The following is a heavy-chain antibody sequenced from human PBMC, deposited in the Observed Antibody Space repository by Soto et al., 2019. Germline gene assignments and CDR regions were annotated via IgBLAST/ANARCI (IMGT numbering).Heavy chain of an antibody. CDR2: IDWDDDK. V-gene: IGHV2-70*11. CDR1: GFSLSTSGMC. J-gene: IGHJ4*02. D-gene: IGHD1-7*01. CDR3: ARIGRCNGHTCELFDY. Sequence: GSGPTLVNPTQTLTLACTFSGFSLSTSGMCVSWIRQPPGKALEWLARIDWDDDKYYSTSLKTRLTISRDTSKNQVVLTMTNMDPVDTATYYCARIGRCNGHTCELFDYWGQGTLVTVSS.